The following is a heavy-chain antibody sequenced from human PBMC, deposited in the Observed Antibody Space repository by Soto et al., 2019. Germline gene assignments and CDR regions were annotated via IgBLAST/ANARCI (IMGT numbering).Heavy chain of an antibody. CDR3: ARRAARPHYYYGMDV. D-gene: IGHD6-6*01. CDR1: GYSFTSYW. J-gene: IGHJ6*02. Sequence: HGESLKISCKGSGYSFTSYWIGWVRQMPGKGLEWMGIIYPGDSDTRYSPSFQGQVTISADKSISTAYLQWSSLKASDTAMYYCARRAARPHYYYGMDVWGQGTTVTVSS. CDR2: IYPGDSDT. V-gene: IGHV5-51*01.